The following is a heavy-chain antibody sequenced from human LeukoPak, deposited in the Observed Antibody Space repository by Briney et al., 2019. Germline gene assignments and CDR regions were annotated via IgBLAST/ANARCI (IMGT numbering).Heavy chain of an antibody. V-gene: IGHV3-66*01. CDR3: ARDDVLLWFGELSPPRY. D-gene: IGHD3-10*01. J-gene: IGHJ4*02. CDR2: IYSGGST. CDR1: GFTVSSNY. Sequence: GGSLRLSCAASGFTVSSNYMSWVRQAPGKGLEWVSVIYSGGSTYYADSVKGRFTISRDNSKNTLYLQMNSLRAEDTAVYYCARDDVLLWFGELSPPRYWGQGTLVTVSS.